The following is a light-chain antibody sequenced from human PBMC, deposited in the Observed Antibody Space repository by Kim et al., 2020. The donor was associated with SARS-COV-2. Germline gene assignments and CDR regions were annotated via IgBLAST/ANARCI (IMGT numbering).Light chain of an antibody. Sequence: QRVTTSGTGSSSNIGAGYDVHWYQHLPGTAPKLLIYGNSNRPSGVPDRFSGSKSGTSASLAITGLQAEDEADYYCQSYDSSLSDVLFGGGTKLTVL. CDR3: QSYDSSLSDVL. CDR1: SSNIGAGYD. V-gene: IGLV1-40*01. CDR2: GNS. J-gene: IGLJ3*02.